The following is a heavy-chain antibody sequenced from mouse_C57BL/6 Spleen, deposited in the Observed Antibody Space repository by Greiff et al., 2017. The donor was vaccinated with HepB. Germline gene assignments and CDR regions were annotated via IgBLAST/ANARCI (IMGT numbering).Heavy chain of an antibody. V-gene: IGHV5-6*01. Sequence: DVQLVESGGDLVKPGGSLKLSCAASGFTFSSYGMSWVRQTPDKRLEWVATISSGGSYTYYPDSVKGRFTISRDNAKNTLYLQMSSLKSEDTAMYYCARYDYDAWYFDVWGTGTTVTVSS. CDR3: ARYDYDAWYFDV. J-gene: IGHJ1*03. CDR2: ISSGGSYT. D-gene: IGHD2-4*01. CDR1: GFTFSSYG.